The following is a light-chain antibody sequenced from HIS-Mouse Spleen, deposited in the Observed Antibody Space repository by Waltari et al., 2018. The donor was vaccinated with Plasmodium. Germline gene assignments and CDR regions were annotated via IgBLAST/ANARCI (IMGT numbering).Light chain of an antibody. CDR1: SSDVGGYNY. Sequence: SSDVGGYNYVSWYQQHPGKAPKLMIYDVSNRPSGVSNRFSGSKSGNTASLTISGLQAEDEADYYCSSYTSSSTYVVFGGGTKLTVL. CDR2: DVS. V-gene: IGLV2-14*03. CDR3: SSYTSSSTYVV. J-gene: IGLJ2*01.